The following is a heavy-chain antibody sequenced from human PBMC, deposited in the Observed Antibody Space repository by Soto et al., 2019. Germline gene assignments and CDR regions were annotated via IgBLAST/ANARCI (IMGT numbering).Heavy chain of an antibody. Sequence: PGESLKISCNGSGYSFTSYWISWVRQMPGKGLEWMGRIDPSDSYTNYSPSFRGHVTISADKSISTAYLQWSSLKASDTAMYYCARRRRSSSTDTYDGDGMDVWGQGTKVTVSS. V-gene: IGHV5-10-1*01. CDR1: GYSFTSYW. CDR3: ARRRRSSSTDTYDGDGMDV. J-gene: IGHJ6*02. D-gene: IGHD6-6*01. CDR2: IDPSDSYT.